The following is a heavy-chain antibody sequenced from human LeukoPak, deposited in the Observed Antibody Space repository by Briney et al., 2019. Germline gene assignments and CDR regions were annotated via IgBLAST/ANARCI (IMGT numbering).Heavy chain of an antibody. J-gene: IGHJ4*02. CDR1: GFTFGSHA. Sequence: GGCLRLSCESSGFTFGSHAMYCVRQAPGKGLEWVAGIFGRGGSPHYAGSGKGRFTTSRDNPRNTVYLQINSLRDDDTAVYYCGKTTVGYSSGQKPAWPVDFWGQGTLVTVSS. CDR2: IFGRGGSP. D-gene: IGHD5-18*01. CDR3: GKTTVGYSSGQKPAWPVDF. V-gene: IGHV3-23*01.